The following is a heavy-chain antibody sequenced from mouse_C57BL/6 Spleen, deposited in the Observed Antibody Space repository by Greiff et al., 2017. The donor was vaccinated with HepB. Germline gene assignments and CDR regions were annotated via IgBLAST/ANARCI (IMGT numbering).Heavy chain of an antibody. CDR3: ARSGYYLFAY. CDR2: IYPSDSET. Sequence: QVQLQQPGAELVRPGSSVKLSCKASGYTFTSYWMDWVKQRPGQGLEWIGNIYPSDSETHYNQKFKDKATLTVDKSSSTAYMQLSSLTSEDSAVYYCARSGYYLFAYWGQGTLVTVSA. CDR1: GYTFTSYW. D-gene: IGHD2-3*01. V-gene: IGHV1-61*01. J-gene: IGHJ3*01.